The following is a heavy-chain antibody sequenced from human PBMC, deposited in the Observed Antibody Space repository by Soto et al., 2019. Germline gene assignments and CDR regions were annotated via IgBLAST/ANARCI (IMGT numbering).Heavy chain of an antibody. CDR3: ARHFSVDYFDY. Sequence: TSETLSLTCTVSNGSVSSGNYLWSWIRQSPGKGLEWIGNMYYSGSTNNNSSLKSRVTISVDTSKNHFSLKLRSVTADDTAVYYCARHFSVDYFDYWGQGALVTVSS. J-gene: IGHJ4*02. CDR1: NGSVSSGNYL. CDR2: MYYSGST. V-gene: IGHV4-61*03.